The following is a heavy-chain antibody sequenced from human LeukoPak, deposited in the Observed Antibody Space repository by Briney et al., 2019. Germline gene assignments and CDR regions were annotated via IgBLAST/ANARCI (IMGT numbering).Heavy chain of an antibody. CDR1: GGSISSYY. CDR3: ARGGRYCSPYNCSYNWFDP. CDR2: IHYRGNT. V-gene: IGHV4-59*12. D-gene: IGHD2-15*01. J-gene: IGHJ5*02. Sequence: SETLSLTCTVSGGSISSYYWSWIRQPPGKGLEWIGNIHYRGNTYSNPSLKSRVSISVDASKNQFSLKLNSVTAADTAVYYCARGGRYCSPYNCSYNWFDPWGQGTLVTVSS.